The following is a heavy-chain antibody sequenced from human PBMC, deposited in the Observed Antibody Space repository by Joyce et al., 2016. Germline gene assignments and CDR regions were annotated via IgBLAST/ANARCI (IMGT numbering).Heavy chain of an antibody. CDR2: RSISSSYK. D-gene: IGHD2-8*01. Sequence: EVQLVESGGGLVKPGGSLRLSCAASGFTFSSYSMSLVRQAPGKGLEWVSTRSISSSYKKYTDSVKGRFTISRDNAKNSLYLQMNSLRVEDTAVYYCARSSYTNGIFDYWGQGTLVTVSS. CDR3: ARSSYTNGIFDY. CDR1: GFTFSSYS. V-gene: IGHV3-21*01. J-gene: IGHJ4*02.